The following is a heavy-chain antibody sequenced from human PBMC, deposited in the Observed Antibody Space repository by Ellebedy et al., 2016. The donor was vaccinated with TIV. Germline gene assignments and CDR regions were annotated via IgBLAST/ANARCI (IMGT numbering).Heavy chain of an antibody. CDR1: GFTFSSYA. CDR2: MWHGGISK. J-gene: IGHJ4*02. V-gene: IGHV3-33*01. D-gene: IGHD5-12*01. Sequence: GGSLRLSCATSGFTFSSYAMHWVRQAPGKGLEWVAVMWHGGISKDYADSVKGRFAISGDNSKNTLYLQMNNLRAEDPAVYYCARGEYSGYAPPAYWGQGTLVIVSS. CDR3: ARGEYSGYAPPAY.